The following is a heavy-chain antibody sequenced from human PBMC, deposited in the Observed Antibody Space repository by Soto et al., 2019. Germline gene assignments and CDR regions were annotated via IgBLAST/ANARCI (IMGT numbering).Heavy chain of an antibody. J-gene: IGHJ4*02. V-gene: IGHV3-23*01. CDR3: AKDTYYYGSGIEPYFDY. CDR2: ISGSGGST. D-gene: IGHD3-10*01. Sequence: GGSLRLSCAASGFTLSSYAMSWVRQAPGKGLEWVSAISGSGGSTYYADSVKGRFTISRDNSKNTLYLQMNSLRAEDTAVYYCAKDTYYYGSGIEPYFDYWGQGTLVTVSS. CDR1: GFTLSSYA.